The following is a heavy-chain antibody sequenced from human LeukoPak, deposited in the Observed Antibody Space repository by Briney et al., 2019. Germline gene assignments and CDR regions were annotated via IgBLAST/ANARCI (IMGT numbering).Heavy chain of an antibody. CDR1: GYTFTGYY. V-gene: IGHV1-2*02. J-gene: IGHJ4*02. Sequence: AASVKVSCKASGYTFTGYYMHWVRQAPGQGLEWMGWINPNSGGTNYAQKFQGRVTMTRDTSISAAYMELSRLRSDDTAVYYCARVVNGDYGGRYFDYWGQGTLVTVSS. CDR3: ARVVNGDYGGRYFDY. CDR2: INPNSGGT. D-gene: IGHD4-17*01.